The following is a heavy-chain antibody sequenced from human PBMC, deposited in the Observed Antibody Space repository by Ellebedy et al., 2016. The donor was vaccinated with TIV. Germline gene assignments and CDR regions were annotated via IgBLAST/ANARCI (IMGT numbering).Heavy chain of an antibody. Sequence: ASVKVSCKASGYTFTSYAMHWVRQAPGQRLEWMGWINAGNGNTKYSQKFQGRVTITRDTSASTAYMELSSLRSEDTAVYYCARDVCSGGSCYLLHFDYWGQGTLVTVSS. CDR1: GYTFTSYA. CDR3: ARDVCSGGSCYLLHFDY. CDR2: INAGNGNT. D-gene: IGHD2-15*01. J-gene: IGHJ4*02. V-gene: IGHV1-3*01.